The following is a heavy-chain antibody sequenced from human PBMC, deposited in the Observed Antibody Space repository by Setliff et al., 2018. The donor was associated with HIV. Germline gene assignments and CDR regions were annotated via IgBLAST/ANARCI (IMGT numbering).Heavy chain of an antibody. CDR3: AGGFGDLWGYYFDY. J-gene: IGHJ4*02. CDR2: INPNSGDT. D-gene: IGHD3-10*01. Sequence: ASVKVSCKASGYTFTDYYIHWVRQAPGQGLEWMGRINPNSGDTNYAQIFQGRVTMTRDTSVTTAYMDLSGLTSDDTAVYYCAGGFGDLWGYYFDYWGQGTLVT. CDR1: GYTFTDYY. V-gene: IGHV1-2*06.